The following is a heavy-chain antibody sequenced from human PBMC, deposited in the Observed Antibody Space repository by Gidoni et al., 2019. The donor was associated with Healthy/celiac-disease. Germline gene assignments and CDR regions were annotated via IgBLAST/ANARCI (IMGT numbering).Heavy chain of an antibody. J-gene: IGHJ5*02. CDR3: AREFINWEGLGNWFDP. D-gene: IGHD1-26*01. Sequence: QVQLVQSGAEVKKPGASVKVSCKASGYTFTSYGISWVRQAPGHGLEWMGWISAYNGNTNYAQKLQGRVTMTTDTATSKAYRELRSLRSDDTAVYYCAREFINWEGLGNWFDPWGQGTLVTVSS. CDR2: ISAYNGNT. V-gene: IGHV1-18*01. CDR1: GYTFTSYG.